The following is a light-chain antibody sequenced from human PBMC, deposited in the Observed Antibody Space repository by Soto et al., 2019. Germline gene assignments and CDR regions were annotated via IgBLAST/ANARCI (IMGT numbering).Light chain of an antibody. CDR1: QSVRNY. V-gene: IGKV3-11*01. CDR2: EAS. J-gene: IGKJ5*01. Sequence: ETVMTQSPDTLSLSPGERATLSCRASQSVRNYLAWYQKKPGQAPRLLIYEASNRATGIPARFSGSGSGTDFTLTISSLEPEDFAVYYCQQRSNWPPITFGQGTRLEI. CDR3: QQRSNWPPIT.